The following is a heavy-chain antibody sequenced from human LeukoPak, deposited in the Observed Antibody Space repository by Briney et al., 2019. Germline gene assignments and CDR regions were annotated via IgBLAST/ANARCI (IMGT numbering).Heavy chain of an antibody. CDR1: GYTFTSYG. CDR3: ARSTRITMIVVASNYFDY. J-gene: IGHJ4*02. CDR2: INTYNGNT. D-gene: IGHD3-22*01. Sequence: ASVKVSCKASGYTFTSYGISWVRQAPGQGLEWMGWINTYNGNTNYAQKLQGRVTMTTDTSTSTAYMELRSLRSDDTAVYYCARSTRITMIVVASNYFDYWGQGTLVTVSS. V-gene: IGHV1-18*01.